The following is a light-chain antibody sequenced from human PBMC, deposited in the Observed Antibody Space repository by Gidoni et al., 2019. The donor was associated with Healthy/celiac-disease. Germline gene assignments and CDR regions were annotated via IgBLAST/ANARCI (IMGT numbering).Light chain of an antibody. V-gene: IGKV1-39*01. CDR2: AAS. Sequence: DIQMTQSLSSLSASVGDRVTSTCRASQSISSYLNWYQQQPGKAPKLLIYAASSVQGGVPSRFSGSGSGTDFSLTISSLQPEDFATYYCRQSYSTPPWTFGQGTKVEIK. CDR3: RQSYSTPPWT. J-gene: IGKJ1*01. CDR1: QSISSY.